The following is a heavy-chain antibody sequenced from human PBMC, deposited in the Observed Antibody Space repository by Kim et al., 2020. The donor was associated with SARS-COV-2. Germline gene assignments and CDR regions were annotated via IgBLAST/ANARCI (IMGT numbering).Heavy chain of an antibody. D-gene: IGHD3-16*02. CDR2: ISGSGGST. CDR3: AKDSHYDYVWGSYRSQGNWFDP. J-gene: IGHJ5*02. V-gene: IGHV3-23*01. CDR1: GFTFSSYA. Sequence: GGSLRLSCAASGFTFSSYAMSWVRQAPGKGLEWVSAISGSGGSTYYADSVKGRFTISRDNSKNTLYLQMNSLRAEDTAVYYCAKDSHYDYVWGSYRSQGNWFDPWGQGTLVTVSS.